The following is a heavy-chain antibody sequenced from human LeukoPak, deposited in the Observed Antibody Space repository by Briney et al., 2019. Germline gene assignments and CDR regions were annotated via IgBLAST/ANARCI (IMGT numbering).Heavy chain of an antibody. Sequence: PSETLSLTCTVSGGSISSSSYYWGWIRQPPGKGLEWIGSIYYSGSTYYNPSLKSRVTISVDTSKNQFSLKLSSVTAADTAVYYCARHGPTGSYDAFDIWGQGTMVTVSS. CDR2: IYYSGST. J-gene: IGHJ3*02. D-gene: IGHD1-26*01. CDR3: ARHGPTGSYDAFDI. CDR1: GGSISSSSYY. V-gene: IGHV4-39*01.